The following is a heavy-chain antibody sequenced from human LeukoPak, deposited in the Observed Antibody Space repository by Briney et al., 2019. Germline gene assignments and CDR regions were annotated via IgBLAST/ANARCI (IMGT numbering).Heavy chain of an antibody. CDR2: INHSGST. CDR1: GGSFSGYY. J-gene: IGHJ4*02. D-gene: IGHD2-2*01. V-gene: IGHV4-34*01. CDR3: ARGRTAMMH. Sequence: SETLSLTCAVYGGSFSGYYWSWIRQPPGKGLEWIGEINHSGSTNYNPSLKSRVTISVDTSKNQLSLKLSSVTAADTAVYYCARGRTAMMHWGQGTLVTVSS.